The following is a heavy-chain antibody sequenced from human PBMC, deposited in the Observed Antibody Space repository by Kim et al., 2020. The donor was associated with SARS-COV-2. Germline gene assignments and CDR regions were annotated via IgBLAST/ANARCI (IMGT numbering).Heavy chain of an antibody. D-gene: IGHD3-3*01. Sequence: SETLSLTCTVSGGSISSGGYYWSWIRQHPGKGLEWIGYIYYSGSTYYNPSLKSRVTISVDTFKNQFSLKLSSVTAADTAVYYCASREIRITIFGVVILDAFDIWGQGTMVTVSS. CDR2: IYYSGST. CDR3: ASREIRITIFGVVILDAFDI. CDR1: GGSISSGGYY. J-gene: IGHJ3*02. V-gene: IGHV4-31*03.